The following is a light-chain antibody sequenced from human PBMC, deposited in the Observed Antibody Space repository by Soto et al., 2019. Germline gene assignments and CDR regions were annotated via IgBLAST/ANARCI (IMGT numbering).Light chain of an antibody. CDR1: QSARSN. V-gene: IGKV3-15*01. J-gene: IGKJ5*01. CDR3: QQYNNWPFSIT. CDR2: GAP. Sequence: SPATLSVSPGERATLSCRPSQSARSNLARYQQNPGQAPRLLIYGAPTRATGIPARFRGRGSGTALNLAISSLLSEYFAVYYCQQYNNWPFSITFGQGSRLEI.